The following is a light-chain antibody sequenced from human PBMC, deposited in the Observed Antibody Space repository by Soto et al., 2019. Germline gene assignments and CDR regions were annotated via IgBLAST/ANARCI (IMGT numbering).Light chain of an antibody. CDR2: AAS. CDR3: QQSYSSPPT. Sequence: IQVTQSPSSLSASVGDRVTITCRTSQDISNHLNWYQQKPGKAPKLLIFAASSLQSGVPSRFSGSRSGPDFTLTISSLQPEDFATYYCQQSYSSPPTFGQGTKVDIK. V-gene: IGKV1-39*01. J-gene: IGKJ1*01. CDR1: QDISNH.